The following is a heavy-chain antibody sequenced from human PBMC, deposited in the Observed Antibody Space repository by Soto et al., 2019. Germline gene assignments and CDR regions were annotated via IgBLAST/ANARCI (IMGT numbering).Heavy chain of an antibody. CDR2: IYYSGST. J-gene: IGHJ5*02. CDR1: GGSISSSSYY. CDR3: ARHLGFLDLFWFDP. Sequence: QLQLQESGPGLVKPSETLSLTCTVSGGSISSSSYYWGWIRQPPGKGLEWIGSIYYSGSTYYNPSLKSRVTISVDTSKNQFSLELSSVTAADTAVYYCARHLGFLDLFWFDPWGQGTLVTVSS. D-gene: IGHD3-3*01. V-gene: IGHV4-39*01.